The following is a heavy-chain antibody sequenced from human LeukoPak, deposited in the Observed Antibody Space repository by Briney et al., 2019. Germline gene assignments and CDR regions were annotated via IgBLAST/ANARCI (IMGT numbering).Heavy chain of an antibody. J-gene: IGHJ4*02. D-gene: IGHD2-15*01. CDR2: ISSTGSTK. CDR3: ARDDCNGGSCYPDY. CDR1: GFTFSGYN. Sequence: AGSLRLSCAASGFTFSGYNMNWVRQAPGKGLEGVSYISSTGSTKYYADSVKGRFTISRDNAKNSLYLQMNSLRAEDTAVYYCARDDCNGGSCYPDYWGQGTLLPVSS. V-gene: IGHV3-48*03.